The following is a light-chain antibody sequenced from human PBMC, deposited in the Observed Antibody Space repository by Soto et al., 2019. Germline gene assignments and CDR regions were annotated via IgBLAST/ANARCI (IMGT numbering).Light chain of an antibody. Sequence: QSALTQPASVSGSPGQSITISCTGTSSDIGGYNYVSWYQQHPGKAPKLMIYEVSNRPSGISNRFSGSKSGNTASLTISGLQAEDDADYYCSSYTSTNPRLFGTGTKLTVL. CDR1: SSDIGGYNY. V-gene: IGLV2-14*01. CDR3: SSYTSTNPRL. J-gene: IGLJ1*01. CDR2: EVS.